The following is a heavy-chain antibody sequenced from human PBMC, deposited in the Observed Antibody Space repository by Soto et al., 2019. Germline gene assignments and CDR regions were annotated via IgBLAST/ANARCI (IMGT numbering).Heavy chain of an antibody. J-gene: IGHJ1*01. CDR1: GGTFSSYT. D-gene: IGHD2-15*01. Sequence: QVQLVQSGAEVKKPGSSVKVSCKASGGTFSSYTISWVRQAPGQGLEWMGRIIPILGIANYAQKFQGRVTITADKSTSTAYMELSSLRSEDTAVYYSARAGVYCSGGSCYSDEYFQHWGQGTLVTVSS. V-gene: IGHV1-69*02. CDR3: ARAGVYCSGGSCYSDEYFQH. CDR2: IIPILGIA.